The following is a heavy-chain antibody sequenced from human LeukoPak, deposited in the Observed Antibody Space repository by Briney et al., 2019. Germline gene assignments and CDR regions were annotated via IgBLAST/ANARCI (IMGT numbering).Heavy chain of an antibody. CDR2: IIPIFGTA. D-gene: IGHD3-10*01. CDR1: GGTFSSYA. J-gene: IGHJ4*02. Sequence: SVKVSCKASGGTFSSYAISWVRQAPGQGLEWMGGIIPIFGTANYAQKFQGRVTITADESTSTAYMELRSLRSDDTAVYYCARAKLLLLPRDYWGQGTLVTVSS. V-gene: IGHV1-69*13. CDR3: ARAKLLLLPRDY.